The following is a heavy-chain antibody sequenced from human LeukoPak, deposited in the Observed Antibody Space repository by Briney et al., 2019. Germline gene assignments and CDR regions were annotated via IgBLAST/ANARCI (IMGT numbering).Heavy chain of an antibody. D-gene: IGHD1-7*01. CDR3: ARAGITGTLLGEDY. CDR1: GYTFTSYG. J-gene: IGHJ4*02. CDR2: ISAYNGNT. Sequence: GASLKLSCTASGYTFTSYGISWVRQAPGQGLEWIGWISAYNGNTNYAQKLEGRVTMTTDTSTSTAYMELRSLRSDDTAVYYCARAGITGTLLGEDYWGQGTLVTVSS. V-gene: IGHV1-18*04.